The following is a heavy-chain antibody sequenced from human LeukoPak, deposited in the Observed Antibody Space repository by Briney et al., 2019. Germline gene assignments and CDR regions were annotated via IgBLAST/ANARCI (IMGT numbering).Heavy chain of an antibody. CDR3: AKDRGSYYGSNFDY. Sequence: GGSLRLSCAASGFTFSSYAMSWVRQAPGRGLEWVSGISGSGGSTYYADSVKGRFTISRDNSKNTLYLQMNSLRAEDTAVYYCAKDRGSYYGSNFDYWGQGTLVTVSS. D-gene: IGHD1-26*01. CDR1: GFTFSSYA. V-gene: IGHV3-23*01. J-gene: IGHJ4*02. CDR2: ISGSGGST.